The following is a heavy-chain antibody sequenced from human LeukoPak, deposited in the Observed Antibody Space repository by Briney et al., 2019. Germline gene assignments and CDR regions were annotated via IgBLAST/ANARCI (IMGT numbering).Heavy chain of an antibody. J-gene: IGHJ4*02. V-gene: IGHV3-30*18. CDR2: ISYDGSNK. D-gene: IGHD3-10*01. Sequence: PGRSLRLSCAASGFTFSSYGMHWVRQAPGKGLEWVAVISYDGSNKYYADSVKGRFTISRDNSKNTLYLQMNSLRAEDTAVYYCAKDSRYYGSGSYGDYWGQGTLVTVSS. CDR3: AKDSRYYGSGSYGDY. CDR1: GFTFSSYG.